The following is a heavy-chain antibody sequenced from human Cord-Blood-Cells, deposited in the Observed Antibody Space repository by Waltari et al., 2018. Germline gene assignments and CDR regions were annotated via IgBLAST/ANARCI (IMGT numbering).Heavy chain of an antibody. Sequence: QVQLQASRPGLVKPSETLSPTCPVPGASISRYSWSWIRQPAGKGLEWIGRIYTSGSTNYNPSLKSRVTMSVDTSKNQFSLKLSSVTAADTAVYYCARDLYWYFDLWGRGTLVTVSS. V-gene: IGHV4-4*07. J-gene: IGHJ2*01. CDR1: GASISRYS. CDR2: IYTSGST. CDR3: ARDLYWYFDL.